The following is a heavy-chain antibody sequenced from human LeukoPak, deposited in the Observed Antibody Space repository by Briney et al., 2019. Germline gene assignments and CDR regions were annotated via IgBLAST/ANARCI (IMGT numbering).Heavy chain of an antibody. CDR1: GYIFNNFG. Sequence: ASVKVSCETSGYIFNNFGITWVRQAPGQGLEWMGWISAFNGNTVYTQKVQGRLTLTTDTSTSTAFMELRNLKSDDTGIYYCTRDRVGGDLTGESLYWGQGTLVTVS. D-gene: IGHD1-14*01. J-gene: IGHJ4*02. V-gene: IGHV1-18*01. CDR2: ISAFNGNT. CDR3: TRDRVGGDLTGESLY.